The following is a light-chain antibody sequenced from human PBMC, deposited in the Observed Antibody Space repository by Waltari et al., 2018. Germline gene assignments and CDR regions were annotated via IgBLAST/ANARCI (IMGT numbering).Light chain of an antibody. J-gene: IGLJ2*01. CDR1: TSDVGGYTH. CDR3: SSYTSSSTLVV. CDR2: DVS. Sequence: QSALTQPASVSGSPGQSITISCTGTTSDVGGYTHVSWYQQHPGKAPKLMIYDVSNRPSGVSNRFSGSKSGNTASLTISGLQAEDEADYYCSSYTSSSTLVVFGGGTKLTVL. V-gene: IGLV2-14*03.